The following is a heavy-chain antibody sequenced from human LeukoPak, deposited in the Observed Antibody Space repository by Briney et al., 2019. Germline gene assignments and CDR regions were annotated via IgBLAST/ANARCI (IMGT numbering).Heavy chain of an antibody. CDR1: GFTFSSYG. J-gene: IGHJ4*02. Sequence: PGRSLRLSCAASGFTFSSYGMHWVRQAPGKGLEWVAVIWYDGSNKYYADSVKGRFTISRDNSKNTLYLQMNSLRAEDTAVYYCAKDAGGIPVAGTFPDYWGQGTLVTVSS. CDR3: AKDAGGIPVAGTFPDY. V-gene: IGHV3-33*06. CDR2: IWYDGSNK. D-gene: IGHD6-19*01.